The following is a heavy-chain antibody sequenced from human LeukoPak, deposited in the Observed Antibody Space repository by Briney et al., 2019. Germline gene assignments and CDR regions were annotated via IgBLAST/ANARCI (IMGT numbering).Heavy chain of an antibody. D-gene: IGHD3-22*01. Sequence: GGSLRLSCAASGFTFSSYGMHWVRQAPGKGLEWVAVISYDGSNKYYADSVKGRFTISRDNSKNTLYLQMNSLRAEDTAVYYCAKDLDYYDSSGYYGGYYFDYWGQGTLVTVSS. J-gene: IGHJ4*02. CDR3: AKDLDYYDSSGYYGGYYFDY. CDR1: GFTFSSYG. V-gene: IGHV3-30*18. CDR2: ISYDGSNK.